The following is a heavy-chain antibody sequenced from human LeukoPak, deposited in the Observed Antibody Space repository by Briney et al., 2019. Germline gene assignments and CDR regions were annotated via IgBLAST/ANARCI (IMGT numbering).Heavy chain of an antibody. CDR2: INPNSGGT. J-gene: IGHJ3*02. Sequence: GASVKVSCKASGYTFTGYYMHWVRQAPGQGLEWMGWINPNSGGTNYAQKFQGRVTMTRDTSISTAYMELSRLRSDDTAVYYCARGEYDFWNGDDAFDIWGQGTMVTVPS. V-gene: IGHV1-2*02. D-gene: IGHD3-3*01. CDR1: GYTFTGYY. CDR3: ARGEYDFWNGDDAFDI.